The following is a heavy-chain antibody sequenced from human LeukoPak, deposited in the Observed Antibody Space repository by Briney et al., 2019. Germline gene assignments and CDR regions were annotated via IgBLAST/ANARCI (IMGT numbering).Heavy chain of an antibody. CDR2: INPSGGST. Sequence: ASVKVSCKASGYTFTSYYMHWVRQAPGQGLEWMGIINPSGGSTSYAQKFQGRVTMTRDTSTSTVYMELSSLRSEDTAVYYCARDRRITMVRGVPNKFNRFDPWGQGTLVTVSS. V-gene: IGHV1-46*01. CDR1: GYTFTSYY. J-gene: IGHJ5*02. D-gene: IGHD3-10*01. CDR3: ARDRRITMVRGVPNKFNRFDP.